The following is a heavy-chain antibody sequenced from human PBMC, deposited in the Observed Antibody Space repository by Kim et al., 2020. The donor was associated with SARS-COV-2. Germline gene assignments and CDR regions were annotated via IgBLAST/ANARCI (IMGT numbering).Heavy chain of an antibody. CDR3: ARDKGPSGNDFNGGWIDP. Sequence: SETLSLTCSVSGASVRSDDYFWSWIRQPPGKGLEWIGYIYYSGETHYNPSLKSRVTISLDTSKNQFSLNLNSVTAADTAVYYGARDKGPSGNDFNGGWIDPWGQGTLVTVSS. CDR1: GASVRSDDYF. CDR2: IYYSGET. J-gene: IGHJ5*02. V-gene: IGHV4-30-4*01. D-gene: IGHD3-10*01.